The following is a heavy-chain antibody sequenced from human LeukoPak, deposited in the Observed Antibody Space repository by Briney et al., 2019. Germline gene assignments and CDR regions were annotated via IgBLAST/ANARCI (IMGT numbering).Heavy chain of an antibody. Sequence: HPGGSLRLSCAASGFTFSNYGMSWVRQAPGKGLECVSSINTDGANTYYEDSVKGRFSISRDNSKNTLFLQMNSLRVEDTAVYYCAKHLPNLGLDYWGQGPLVTVSS. CDR2: INTDGANT. CDR3: AKHLPNLGLDY. CDR1: GFTFSNYG. J-gene: IGHJ4*02. V-gene: IGHV3-23*01.